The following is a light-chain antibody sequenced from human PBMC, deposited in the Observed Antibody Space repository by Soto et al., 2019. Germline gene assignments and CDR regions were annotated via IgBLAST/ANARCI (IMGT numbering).Light chain of an antibody. V-gene: IGKV1-5*03. CDR2: KAS. CDR3: QHYNTSPYT. CDR1: QSFSSY. J-gene: IGKJ2*01. Sequence: DIQMTQSPSTLSASVGDRVTITCRASQSFSSYLAWYQQKPGRAPKVLIYKASNLESGVPSRFSGSGSETQSRLTISSLQPDDSATYYCQHYNTSPYTFGEGTKLE.